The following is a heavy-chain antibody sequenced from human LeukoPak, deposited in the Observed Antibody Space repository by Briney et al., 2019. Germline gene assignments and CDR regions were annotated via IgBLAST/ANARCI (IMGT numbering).Heavy chain of an antibody. Sequence: PSETLSVTRPVSRGSFGPYYWDWIRQAPGKGLEWIGHFHYSASTYHNPPLTSRVTISVDTSKNQFSLKLASVTAADTAVYYCARRGNSYGSGSPGSFDYWGQGTLVTVSS. CDR2: FHYSAST. CDR1: RGSFGPYY. D-gene: IGHD3-10*01. V-gene: IGHV4-59*01. J-gene: IGHJ4*02. CDR3: ARRGNSYGSGSPGSFDY.